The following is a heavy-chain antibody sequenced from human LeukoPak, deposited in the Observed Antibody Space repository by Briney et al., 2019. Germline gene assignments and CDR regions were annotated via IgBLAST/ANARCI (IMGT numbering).Heavy chain of an antibody. V-gene: IGHV3-30-3*01. Sequence: GGSLRLSCAASGFTFSSYAMHWVRQAPGKGLEWVAVISYDGSNKYYADSVKGRFTISRDNSKNTLYLQMISLRAEDTALYYCATLVVPAAAYYFYYYYMDVWGRGTTVTVSS. CDR3: ATLVVPAAAYYFYYYYMDV. D-gene: IGHD2-2*01. J-gene: IGHJ6*03. CDR2: ISYDGSNK. CDR1: GFTFSSYA.